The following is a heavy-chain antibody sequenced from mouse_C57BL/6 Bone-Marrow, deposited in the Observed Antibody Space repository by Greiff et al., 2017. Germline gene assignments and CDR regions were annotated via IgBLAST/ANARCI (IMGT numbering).Heavy chain of an antibody. D-gene: IGHD2-1*01. V-gene: IGHV1-53*01. CDR1: GYTFTSYW. Sequence: QVHVKQPGTELVKPGASVKLSCKASGYTFTSYWMHWVKQRPGQGLEWIGNINPSNGGTNYNEKFKCKATLTVDISSNTAYMQLSSLTSEDSAVYYCARSGYLLWSLWGQGTTRTGSS. J-gene: IGHJ2*01. CDR3: ARSGYLLWSL. CDR2: INPSNGGT.